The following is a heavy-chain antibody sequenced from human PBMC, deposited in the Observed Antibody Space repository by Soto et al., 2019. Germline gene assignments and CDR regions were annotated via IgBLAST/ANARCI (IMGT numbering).Heavy chain of an antibody. J-gene: IGHJ4*02. D-gene: IGHD1-26*01. CDR3: ARDGSGGWIDY. CDR1: GGSISSGDYY. V-gene: IGHV4-30-4*01. Sequence: SETLSLTCTVSGGSISSGDYYWSWIRQPPGKGLEWIGYIYYSGSTYYNPSLKSRVTISVDTSKNQFSLKLSSVTAADTAVYYCARDGSGGWIDYWGQGTRVTVSS. CDR2: IYYSGST.